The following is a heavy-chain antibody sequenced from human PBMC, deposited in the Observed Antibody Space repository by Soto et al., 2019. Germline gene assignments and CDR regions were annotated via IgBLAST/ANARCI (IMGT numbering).Heavy chain of an antibody. CDR1: GFTFSSYA. CDR2: ISGSGGST. CDR3: AKFRRLMVRGRYYFDY. D-gene: IGHD3-10*01. V-gene: IGHV3-23*01. Sequence: PGGSLRLSCAASGFTFSSYAMSWVRQAPGKGLEWVSAISGSGGSTYYADYVKGRFTISRDNSKNTLYLQMNSLRAEDTAVYYCAKFRRLMVRGRYYFDYWGQGTLVTVSS. J-gene: IGHJ4*02.